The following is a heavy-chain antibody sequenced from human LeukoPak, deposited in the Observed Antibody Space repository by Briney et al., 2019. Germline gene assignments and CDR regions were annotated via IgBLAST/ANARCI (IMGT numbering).Heavy chain of an antibody. CDR1: GFTFSSYA. CDR3: AKSLDIVVVPAAIDY. Sequence: PGGSLRLSCAASGFTFSSYAMSWVRQAPGKGLEWVSAISGSGGSTYYADSVKGRFTISRDNSKNTLYLQMNSLRAEDTAVYYCAKSLDIVVVPAAIDYWGQGTLVTVSS. D-gene: IGHD2-2*03. J-gene: IGHJ4*02. V-gene: IGHV3-23*01. CDR2: ISGSGGST.